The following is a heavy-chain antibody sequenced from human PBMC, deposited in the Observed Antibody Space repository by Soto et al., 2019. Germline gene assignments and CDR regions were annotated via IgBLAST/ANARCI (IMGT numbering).Heavy chain of an antibody. D-gene: IGHD2-2*01. CDR2: IISDGSST. CDR1: GFTFSSYW. Sequence: EVQLVESGGGLVQPGGSLRLSCAASGFTFSSYWMHWVRQAPGKGLVWVSRIISDGSSTTYADSVKGRFTISRDNAKNTLYLQMSSLRAEDTAVYYCASVETCSSTSCYSVFAYWGQGTLVTVSS. V-gene: IGHV3-74*03. CDR3: ASVETCSSTSCYSVFAY. J-gene: IGHJ4*02.